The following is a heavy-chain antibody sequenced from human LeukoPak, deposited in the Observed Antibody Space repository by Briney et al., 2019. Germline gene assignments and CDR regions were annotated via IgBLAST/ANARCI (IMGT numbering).Heavy chain of an antibody. CDR3: SSTYDSSCYYYSYYFDY. CDR2: ISSSGSTI. Sequence: GGSLRLSCAASGFTFSSYEMNWVRQAPGKGLEWVSYISSSGSTIYYADSVKGRFTISRENAKNSLDLQMNNRRAADTAVYYCSSTYDSSCYYYSYYFDYWGQGTLVTVSS. D-gene: IGHD3-22*01. CDR1: GFTFSSYE. V-gene: IGHV3-48*03. J-gene: IGHJ4*02.